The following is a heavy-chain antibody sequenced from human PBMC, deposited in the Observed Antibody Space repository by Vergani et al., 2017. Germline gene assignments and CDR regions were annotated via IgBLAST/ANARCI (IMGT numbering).Heavy chain of an antibody. J-gene: IGHJ4*02. CDR1: GGSISSSSYY. Sequence: QLQLQESGPGLVKPSETLSLTCTVSGGSISSSSYYWGWIRQPPGKGLEWIGSIYYSGSTYYKPSRKSRVTISVDTSKNQFSLKLSSVTAADTAVYYCAGTLVYCSGGSCYSTSVYWGQGTLVTVSS. CDR2: IYYSGST. V-gene: IGHV4-39*01. D-gene: IGHD2-15*01. CDR3: AGTLVYCSGGSCYSTSVY.